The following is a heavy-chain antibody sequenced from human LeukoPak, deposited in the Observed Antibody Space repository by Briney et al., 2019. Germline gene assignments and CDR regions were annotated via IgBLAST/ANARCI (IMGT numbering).Heavy chain of an antibody. Sequence: ASVKASCKVSGYTLTELSMHWVRQAPGKGLEWMGGFDPEDGETIYAQKFQGRVTMTEDTSTDTAYMELSSLRSEDTAVYYCATDPPLYCGGDCPYYYWGQGTLVTVSS. J-gene: IGHJ4*02. CDR1: GYTLTELS. CDR2: FDPEDGET. D-gene: IGHD2-21*02. V-gene: IGHV1-24*01. CDR3: ATDPPLYCGGDCPYYY.